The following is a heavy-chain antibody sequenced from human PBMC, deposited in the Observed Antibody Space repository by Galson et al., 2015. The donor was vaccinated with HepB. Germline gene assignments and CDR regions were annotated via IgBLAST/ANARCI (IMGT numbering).Heavy chain of an antibody. J-gene: IGHJ6*02. CDR2: ISSSGSTI. CDR1: GFTFSDYY. V-gene: IGHV3-11*01. Sequence: SLRLSCAASGFTFSDYYMSWIRQAPGKGLEWVSYISSSGSTIYYADSVKGRFTISRDNAKNSLYLQMNSLGAEDTAVYYCARETDTAMVIYGMDVWGQGTTVTVSS. D-gene: IGHD5-18*01. CDR3: ARETDTAMVIYGMDV.